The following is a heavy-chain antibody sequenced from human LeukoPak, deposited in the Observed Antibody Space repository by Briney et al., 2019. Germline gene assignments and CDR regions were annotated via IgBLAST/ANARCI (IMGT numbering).Heavy chain of an antibody. CDR2: INRSGST. CDR1: GGSFSGYY. D-gene: IGHD3-10*01. J-gene: IGHJ4*02. Sequence: KTSETLSLTCAVYGGSFSGYYWSWIRQPPGKGLEWIGEINRSGSTNYNPSLKSRVTISVDTSKNQFSLKLSSVTAADTAVYYCAITIVRGVIITGYFDYWGQGTLVTVSS. V-gene: IGHV4-34*01. CDR3: AITIVRGVIITGYFDY.